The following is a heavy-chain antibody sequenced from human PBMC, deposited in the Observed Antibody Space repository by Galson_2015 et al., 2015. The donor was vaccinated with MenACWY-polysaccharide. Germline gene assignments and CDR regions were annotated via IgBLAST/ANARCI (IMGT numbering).Heavy chain of an antibody. V-gene: IGHV3-33*01. D-gene: IGHD3-10*02. J-gene: IGHJ3*02. Sequence: SLRLSCAASTVAFRGSGMPWVRQAPGKGLAWVAVLQYAAVYKQYLDSVKGRFSVSRDNSKSTLYLEMNNLRAEDTALYYCAREGSRIVFHAFDTWGQGTRVIVSS. CDR3: AREGSRIVFHAFDT. CDR2: LQYAAVYK. CDR1: TVAFRGSG.